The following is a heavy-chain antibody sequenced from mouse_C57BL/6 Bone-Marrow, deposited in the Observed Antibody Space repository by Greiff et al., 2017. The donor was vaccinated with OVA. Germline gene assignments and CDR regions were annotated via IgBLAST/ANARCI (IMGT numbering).Heavy chain of an antibody. CDR1: GFTFSSYA. V-gene: IGHV5-9-1*02. CDR3: TRDSLYDYDYAMDY. Sequence: EVQLVESGEGLVKPGGSLKLSCAASGFTFSSYAMSWVRQTPEQRLEWVAYISSGGDYIYYAATVKGRFTISRDNARNTLYLQMSSLKSEDTAMYYCTRDSLYDYDYAMDYWGQGTSVTVSS. D-gene: IGHD2-4*01. CDR2: ISSGGDYI. J-gene: IGHJ4*01.